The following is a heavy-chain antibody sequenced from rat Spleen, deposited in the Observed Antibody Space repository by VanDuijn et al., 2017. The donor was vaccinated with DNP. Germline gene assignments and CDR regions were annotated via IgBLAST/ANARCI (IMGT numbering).Heavy chain of an antibody. V-gene: IGHV3-1*01. CDR3: ARWTRYFDY. CDR2: ITYSGTT. D-gene: IGHD1-4*01. CDR1: GYSITGNY. Sequence: EVQLLESGPGLVKPSQSLSLTCSVTGYSITGNYWGWIRKFPGNKMEYIGHITYSGTTSYNPSLRSRISITRDTSKNQFFLQFNSVTTEDTATYYCARWTRYFDYWGQGVMVTVSS. J-gene: IGHJ2*01.